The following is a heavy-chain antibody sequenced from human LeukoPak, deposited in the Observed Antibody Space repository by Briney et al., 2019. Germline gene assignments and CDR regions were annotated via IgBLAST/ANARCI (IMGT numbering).Heavy chain of an antibody. V-gene: IGHV3-48*03. D-gene: IGHD3-16*01. CDR1: GFAFSSFE. CDR2: ISSCGYTI. J-gene: IGHJ4*02. Sequence: GGSLRLSCTSSGFAFSSFEMNWVRQAPGKGLEWVSYISSCGYTIYYADSVKGRFTISRDDAKNSLYLQMNSLRVEDTAVYYCARGVVDYWGQGTLVTVSS. CDR3: ARGVVDY.